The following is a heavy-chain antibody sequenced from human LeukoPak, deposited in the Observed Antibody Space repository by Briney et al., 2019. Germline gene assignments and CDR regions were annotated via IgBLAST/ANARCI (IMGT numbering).Heavy chain of an antibody. D-gene: IGHD4-17*01. Sequence: PGGSLRLSCAASGFTFSNYAMSWVRQAPGKGPEWVSAISGSGGSTYYADSVKGRFTISRDNSKNTLYLQMNSLRAEDTAVYYCAKELYGDYLHWFDPWGQGTLVTVSS. CDR3: AKELYGDYLHWFDP. J-gene: IGHJ5*02. CDR2: ISGSGGST. CDR1: GFTFSNYA. V-gene: IGHV3-23*01.